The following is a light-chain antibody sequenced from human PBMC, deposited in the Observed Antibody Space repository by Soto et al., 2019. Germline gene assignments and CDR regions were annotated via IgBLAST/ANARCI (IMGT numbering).Light chain of an antibody. V-gene: IGKV3-15*01. J-gene: IGKJ4*01. CDR3: QKYNNWPLT. Sequence: EVVMTQSPATLSVSPGERASLSCRASQSVSSNLAWYQQKPGQAPRLLIYGASTRATGIPASFSGSGSGTDFTLTISSLQSEDFAVYSCQKYNNWPLTFGGGTKVEIK. CDR1: QSVSSN. CDR2: GAS.